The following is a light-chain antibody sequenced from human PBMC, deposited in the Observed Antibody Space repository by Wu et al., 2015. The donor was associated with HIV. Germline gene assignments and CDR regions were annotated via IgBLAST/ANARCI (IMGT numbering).Light chain of an antibody. J-gene: IGKJ4*01. CDR3: QQFGDYPWAFT. CDR1: QRIRDA. V-gene: IGKV1D-13*01. Sequence: AIQLTQSPSSVSASAGDTVTITCRTSQRIRDALAWYQQHPGKAPKLLIYGASNLETGVPSRFTGSGSGTDFTLTITSLQPEDFATYYCQQFGDYPWAFTSGGGTRVDVK. CDR2: GAS.